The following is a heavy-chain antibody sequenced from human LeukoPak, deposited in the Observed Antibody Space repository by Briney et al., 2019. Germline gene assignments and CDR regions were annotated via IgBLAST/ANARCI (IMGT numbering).Heavy chain of an antibody. D-gene: IGHD6-19*01. J-gene: IGHJ6*03. CDR3: ARDRGIAVAGTVTPPALDYYYYYMDV. CDR2: IIPIFGTA. V-gene: IGHV1-69*05. Sequence: GASVKVSCKASGGTFSSYAISWVRQAPGQGLEWMGGIIPIFGTANYAQKFQGRVTITTDESTSTAYMELSSLRSEDTAVYYCARDRGIAVAGTVTPPALDYYYYYMDVWGKGTTVTVSS. CDR1: GGTFSSYA.